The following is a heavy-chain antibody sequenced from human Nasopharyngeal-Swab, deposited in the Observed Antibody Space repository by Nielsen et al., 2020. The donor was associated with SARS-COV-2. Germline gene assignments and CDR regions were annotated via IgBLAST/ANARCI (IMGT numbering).Heavy chain of an antibody. CDR3: ARDTTYDFWSSYSKSFDY. D-gene: IGHD3-3*01. J-gene: IGHJ4*02. Sequence: GGSLRLSCAASGFTFSSDSMNWVRQAPGKGLEWVSYISSSSSTIYYADSVKGRFTISRDNAKNSLYLQMNSLRAEDTAVYYCARDTTYDFWSSYSKSFDYWGQGTLVTVSS. V-gene: IGHV3-48*01. CDR1: GFTFSSDS. CDR2: ISSSSSTI.